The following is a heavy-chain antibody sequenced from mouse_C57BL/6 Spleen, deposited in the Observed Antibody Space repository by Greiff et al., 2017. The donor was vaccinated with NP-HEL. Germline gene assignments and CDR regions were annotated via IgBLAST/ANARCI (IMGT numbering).Heavy chain of an antibody. Sequence: EVHLVESGGGLVKPGGSLKLSCAASGFTFSDYGMHWVRQAPEKGLEWVAYISSGSSTIYYADTVKGLFTISRDNAKNTLFLQMTSLRSEDTAMYYCAREELLYAMDYWGQGTSVTVSS. J-gene: IGHJ4*01. V-gene: IGHV5-17*01. CDR3: AREELLYAMDY. CDR2: ISSGSSTI. CDR1: GFTFSDYG.